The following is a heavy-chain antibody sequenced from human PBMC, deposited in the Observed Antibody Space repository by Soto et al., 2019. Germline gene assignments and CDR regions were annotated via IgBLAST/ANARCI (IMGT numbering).Heavy chain of an antibody. D-gene: IGHD2-15*01. CDR2: INQSGST. V-gene: IGHV4-34*01. J-gene: IGHJ5*02. CDR1: GGSFSGYY. CDR3: ATQVVVAARSGYNWFDP. Sequence: KPSETLSLTCAVYGGSFSGYYWSWIRQPPGKGLEWIGEINQSGSTNYNPSLKSRVTISVDTSKNQFSLKLSSVTAADTAVYYCATQVVVAARSGYNWFDPWGQGTLVTVSS.